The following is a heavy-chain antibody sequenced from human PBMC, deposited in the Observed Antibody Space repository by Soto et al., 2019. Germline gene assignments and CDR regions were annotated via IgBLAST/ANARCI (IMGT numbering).Heavy chain of an antibody. V-gene: IGHV3-73*02. J-gene: IGHJ3*02. CDR1: GFTFSGSA. CDR3: TSWWGPFDFWTKNAFDI. D-gene: IGHD3-3*01. CDR2: IRSKANSYAT. Sequence: EVQLVESGGGLVQPGGSLKLSCAASGFTFSGSAMHWVRQASGKGLELVGRIRSKANSYATAYAASVKGRFTISRDDSKNTAYLQMNSLKTEDTAVYYCTSWWGPFDFWTKNAFDIWGQGTMVTVSS.